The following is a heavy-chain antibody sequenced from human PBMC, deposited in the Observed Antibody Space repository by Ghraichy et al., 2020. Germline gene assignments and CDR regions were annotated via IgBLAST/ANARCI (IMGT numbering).Heavy chain of an antibody. V-gene: IGHV3-53*01. J-gene: IGHJ4*02. Sequence: GGSLRLSCAASGFTVSSNYMSWVRQAPGKGLEWVSVIYSGGSTYYADSVKDRFTISRDNSKNTLYLQMNSLRAEDTAVYYCAVEWFGDPPPLAWGQGTLVTVSS. CDR2: IYSGGST. CDR1: GFTVSSNY. CDR3: AVEWFGDPPPLA. D-gene: IGHD3-10*01.